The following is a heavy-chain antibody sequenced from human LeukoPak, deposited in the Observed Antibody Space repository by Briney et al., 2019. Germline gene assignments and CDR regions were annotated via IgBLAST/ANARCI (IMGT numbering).Heavy chain of an antibody. J-gene: IGHJ4*02. CDR1: DDSIRSYY. CDR2: IHNNGDT. D-gene: IGHD3-22*01. V-gene: IGHV4-59*01. CDR3: GRWGYFNSGNYFVVDD. Sequence: SETLSLTCTVSDDSIRSYYWNWIRQAPGKALEWIGHIHNNGDTAYNFSLKSRVTISMDTSKNQFSLKLSSVTAADTAVYYCGRWGYFNSGNYFVVDDWGQGTVVTVSA.